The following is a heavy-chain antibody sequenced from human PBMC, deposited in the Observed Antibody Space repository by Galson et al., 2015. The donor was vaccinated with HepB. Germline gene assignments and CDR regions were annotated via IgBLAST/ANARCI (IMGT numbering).Heavy chain of an antibody. CDR2: ISSSSSYI. J-gene: IGHJ5*02. CDR3: AAGDPLLWFGEGAGS. V-gene: IGHV3-21*01. D-gene: IGHD3-10*01. CDR1: GFTSSSYS. Sequence: SLRLSCAASGFTSSSYSMNWVRQAPGKGLEWVSSISSSSSYIYYADSVKGRFTISRDNAKNSLYLQMNSLRAEDTAVYYCAAGDPLLWFGEGAGSWGQGTLVTVSS.